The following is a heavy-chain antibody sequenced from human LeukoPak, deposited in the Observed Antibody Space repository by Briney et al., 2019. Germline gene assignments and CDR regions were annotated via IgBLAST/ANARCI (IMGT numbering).Heavy chain of an antibody. D-gene: IGHD3-3*01. J-gene: IGHJ4*02. CDR1: GFTFSSYS. V-gene: IGHV3-21*01. CDR3: ARDRPTGASRLFVVQ. Sequence: GGSLRLSCAASGFTFSSYSMTWVRQAPGKGLEWVSSMSSGSWYIYYADSVRGRFTISRDNAKNSLYLLMNSLRAEDTAVYYCARDRPTGASRLFVVQWGQGTLVTVSS. CDR2: MSSGSWYI.